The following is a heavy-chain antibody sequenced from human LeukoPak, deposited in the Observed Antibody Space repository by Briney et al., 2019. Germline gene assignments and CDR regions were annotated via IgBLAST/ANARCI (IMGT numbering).Heavy chain of an antibody. Sequence: GGSLRLSCAASGFTLSDYAMSWVRQAPGKGLEWVSGISGSGGTIYYAGSVKGQFTISRDNSKNTMYLQMNSLRDDDTALYYCTKGPQVGSGYHPDYWGQGTLVTVSS. CDR1: GFTLSDYA. D-gene: IGHD3-22*01. V-gene: IGHV3-23*01. CDR3: TKGPQVGSGYHPDY. J-gene: IGHJ4*02. CDR2: ISGSGGTI.